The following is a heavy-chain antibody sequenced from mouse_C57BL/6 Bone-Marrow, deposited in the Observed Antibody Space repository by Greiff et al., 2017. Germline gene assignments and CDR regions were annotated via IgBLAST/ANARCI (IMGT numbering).Heavy chain of an antibody. J-gene: IGHJ1*03. D-gene: IGHD1-1*01. CDR2: INPNNGGT. V-gene: IGHV1-18*01. CDR1: GYTFTDYN. Sequence: EVQLQQSGPEPVKPGASVKIPCKASGYTFTDYNMDWVKQSHGKSLEWIGDINPNNGGTIYNQKFKGKATLTVDKSSSTAYMELRSLTSEDTAVYYCARHYGSSPHWYFDVWGTGTTVTVSS. CDR3: ARHYGSSPHWYFDV.